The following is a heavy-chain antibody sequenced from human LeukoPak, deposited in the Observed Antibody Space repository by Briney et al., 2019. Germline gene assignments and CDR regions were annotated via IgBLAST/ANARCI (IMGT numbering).Heavy chain of an antibody. Sequence: TPSETLSLTCTVSGGSISSYYWSWIRQPPGKGLEWIGYIYYSGSTYYYNPSLKSRVTMSVDTSKNQFSLKLNSVTAADTAVYYCARHSRTYYDYDYWGQGTLVTVSS. CDR1: GGSISSYY. V-gene: IGHV4-59*08. CDR2: IYYSGSTY. D-gene: IGHD1-26*01. J-gene: IGHJ4*02. CDR3: ARHSRTYYDYDY.